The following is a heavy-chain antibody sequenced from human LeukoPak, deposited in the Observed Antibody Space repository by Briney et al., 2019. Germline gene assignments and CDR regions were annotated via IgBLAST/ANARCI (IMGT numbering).Heavy chain of an antibody. J-gene: IGHJ4*02. CDR1: GFTFSNYG. CDR2: IQFDGGNR. CDR3: AKQNARGGTYEPVTV. V-gene: IGHV3-30*02. Sequence: GGSLRLSCAAAGFTFSNYGMHWVRQAPGMGLEWVAFIQFDGGNRFYADSVKGRFTISRDNSKNTLSLQMNSLRVEDTAVYYCAKQNARGGTYEPVTVWGQAALVTVSS. D-gene: IGHD3-16*01.